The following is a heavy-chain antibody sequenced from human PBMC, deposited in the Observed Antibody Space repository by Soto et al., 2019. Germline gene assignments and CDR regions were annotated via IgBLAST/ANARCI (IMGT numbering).Heavy chain of an antibody. CDR1: GGSFRGYY. V-gene: IGHV4-34*01. J-gene: IGHJ5*02. CDR3: ARGQRIAAAGNWFDL. Sequence: PSETLSLTCAVYGGSFRGYYWSWIRQPPGKGLEWIGEINHSGSTNYNPSLKSRVTISVDTSKNQFSLKLSSVTATDMAVYYCARGQRIAAAGNWFDLWGQGTLVTGSS. D-gene: IGHD6-13*01. CDR2: INHSGST.